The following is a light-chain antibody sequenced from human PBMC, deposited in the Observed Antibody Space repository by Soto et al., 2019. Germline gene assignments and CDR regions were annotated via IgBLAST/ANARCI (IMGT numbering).Light chain of an antibody. Sequence: QSVLTQPASVSGSPGQSITISCTGTSSDVGGYNLVSWYQQHPGKDPKVMIYEGSKRPSGVSNRFSGSKSGNTASLPIYGLQAEDEADYYCCSYAGSSTYVFGTGTKVTVL. V-gene: IGLV2-23*01. CDR2: EGS. CDR1: SSDVGGYNL. J-gene: IGLJ1*01. CDR3: CSYAGSSTYV.